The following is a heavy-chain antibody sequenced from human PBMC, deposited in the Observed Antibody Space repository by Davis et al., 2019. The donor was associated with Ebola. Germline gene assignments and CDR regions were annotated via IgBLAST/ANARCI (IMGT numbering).Heavy chain of an antibody. CDR1: GFTINTYW. D-gene: IGHD1/OR15-1a*01. Sequence: GASLKISCTVSGFTINTYWMDWLRQAPGKGLEWVANIKSDGSEKNRMDAVKGRLTISRDNTKNSLYLQMNSLRDEDTAVYYCARNRGHQQFDYWGQGTLVTVSS. CDR2: IKSDGSEK. V-gene: IGHV3-7*03. CDR3: ARNRGHQQFDY. J-gene: IGHJ4*02.